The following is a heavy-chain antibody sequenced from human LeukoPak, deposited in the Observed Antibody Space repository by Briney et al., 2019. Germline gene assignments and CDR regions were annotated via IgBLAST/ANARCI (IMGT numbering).Heavy chain of an antibody. V-gene: IGHV3-23*01. D-gene: IGHD3-3*01. CDR2: ISGGGGSI. J-gene: IGHJ4*02. CDR3: AKDFWSGYYSGYFDY. CDR1: GFTFSSYA. Sequence: GGSLRLSCAASGFTFSSYAMSWVRQAPGKGLEWVSAISGGGGSIYYADSVKGRFTISRDKSKNTLYLQMNSLRAEDTALYYCAKDFWSGYYSGYFDYWGQGTLVTVS.